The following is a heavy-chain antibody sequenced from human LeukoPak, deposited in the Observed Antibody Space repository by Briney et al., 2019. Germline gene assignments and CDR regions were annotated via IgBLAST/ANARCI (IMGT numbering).Heavy chain of an antibody. CDR2: INHSGST. J-gene: IGHJ4*02. CDR1: GGSFSGYY. Sequence: SETLSLTCAVYGGSFSGYYWSWIRQPPGKGLEWIGEINHSGSTNYNPSLKSRVTISVDTSKNQFSLKLSSVTAADTAVYYCARGGPRYYYDSSGYYYADYYFDYWGQGTLVTVSS. V-gene: IGHV4-34*01. CDR3: ARGGPRYYYDSSGYYYADYYFDY. D-gene: IGHD3-22*01.